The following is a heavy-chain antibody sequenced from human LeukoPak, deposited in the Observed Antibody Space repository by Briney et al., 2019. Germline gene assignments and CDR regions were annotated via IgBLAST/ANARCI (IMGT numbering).Heavy chain of an antibody. V-gene: IGHV1-24*01. CDR2: FDPEDGET. CDR1: GYTLTELS. D-gene: IGHD2-2*01. J-gene: IGHJ6*03. Sequence: ASVKVSCKVSGYTLTELSMHWVRQAPGKGLEWMGGFDPEDGETIYAQKFQGRVTMTEDTSTDTAYMELSSLRSEDTAAYYCATGDIVVFGRHGYMDVWGKGTTVTVSS. CDR3: ATGDIVVFGRHGYMDV.